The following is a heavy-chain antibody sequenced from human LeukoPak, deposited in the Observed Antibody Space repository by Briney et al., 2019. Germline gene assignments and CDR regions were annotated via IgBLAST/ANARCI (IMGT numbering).Heavy chain of an antibody. CDR2: MSPSGSS. V-gene: IGHV4-34*01. CDR3: ARGRQDVNMILVVMAGVSYYLDV. Sequence: SETLSLTCAVYGGSFSDYYWTWIRQTPGKGLEWIGEMSPSGSSNYNPSLKSRVTISVETSKNQFSLKLRSVTAADTAVYYCARGRQDVNMILVVMAGVSYYLDVWSKGTTVTVS. D-gene: IGHD3-22*01. CDR1: GGSFSDYY. J-gene: IGHJ6*03.